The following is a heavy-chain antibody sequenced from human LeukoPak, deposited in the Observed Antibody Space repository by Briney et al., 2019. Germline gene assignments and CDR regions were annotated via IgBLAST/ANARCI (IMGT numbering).Heavy chain of an antibody. Sequence: ASVKVSCKASGGTFSSYAISWVRQAPGQGLEWMGWINPNSGGTNYAQKFQGRVTMTRDTSISTAYMELSRLRSDDTAVYYCAREIFGVVRGAFDIWGQGTMVTVSS. J-gene: IGHJ3*02. CDR2: INPNSGGT. V-gene: IGHV1-2*02. D-gene: IGHD3-3*01. CDR3: AREIFGVVRGAFDI. CDR1: GGTFSSYA.